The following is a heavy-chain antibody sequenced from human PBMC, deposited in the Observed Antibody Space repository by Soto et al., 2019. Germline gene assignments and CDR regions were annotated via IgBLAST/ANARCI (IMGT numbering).Heavy chain of an antibody. V-gene: IGHV3-30*18. CDR3: AKEMSGSYYSAYYFDS. J-gene: IGHJ4*02. CDR1: RFTFSSYG. CDR2: ISYDGSQK. Sequence: QVQLVESGGGVVQPGKSLSLSCVASRFTFSSYGMHWVRQAPGKGLEWVALISYDGSQKYYGVSVKGRFTISRDNSKNTLYLEMNSLGGDDTAVYYCAKEMSGSYYSAYYFDSWGQGTLVTVSS. D-gene: IGHD1-26*01.